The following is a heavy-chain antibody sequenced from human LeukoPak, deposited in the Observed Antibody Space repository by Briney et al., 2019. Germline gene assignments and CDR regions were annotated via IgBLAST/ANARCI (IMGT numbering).Heavy chain of an antibody. V-gene: IGHV1-69*06. Sequence: SVKVSCKASGGTLSSNGISWVRQAPGQGLEWMGGIIPIFGTANYAQKFQGRVTITADKSTSTAYMELSSLRSEDTAVYYCARDLDTTMANYFDYWGQGTLVTVSS. D-gene: IGHD5-18*01. CDR3: ARDLDTTMANYFDY. J-gene: IGHJ4*02. CDR2: IIPIFGTA. CDR1: GGTLSSNG.